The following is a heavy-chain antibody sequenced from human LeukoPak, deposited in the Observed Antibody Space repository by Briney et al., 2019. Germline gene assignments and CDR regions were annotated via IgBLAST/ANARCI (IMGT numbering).Heavy chain of an antibody. CDR1: GFTFSSYG. CDR3: ARDMRSYYDSSGYDWFDP. V-gene: IGHV3-30*03. J-gene: IGHJ5*02. D-gene: IGHD3-22*01. CDR2: ISYDGSNK. Sequence: GGSLRLSCAASGFTFSSYGMHWVRQAPGKGLEWVAVISYDGSNKYYADSVKGRFTISRDNSKNTLYLQMNSLRAEDTAVYYCARDMRSYYDSSGYDWFDPWGQGTLVTVSS.